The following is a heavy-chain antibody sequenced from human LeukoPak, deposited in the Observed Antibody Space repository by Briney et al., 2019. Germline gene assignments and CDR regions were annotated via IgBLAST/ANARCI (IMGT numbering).Heavy chain of an antibody. Sequence: PGGSLRLSCAASGFTFRSYAMSWVRQAPGNGLEWVSAIGGSDGKTYYADSVKGRFTISRDNSKNSLYLQMNSLRAEDTAVYYCARDWDIVGATDYWGQGTLVTVSS. CDR1: GFTFRSYA. V-gene: IGHV3-23*01. D-gene: IGHD1-26*01. J-gene: IGHJ4*02. CDR2: IGGSDGKT. CDR3: ARDWDIVGATDY.